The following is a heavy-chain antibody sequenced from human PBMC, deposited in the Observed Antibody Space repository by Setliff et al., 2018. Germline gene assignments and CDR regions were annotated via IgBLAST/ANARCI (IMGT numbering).Heavy chain of an antibody. CDR3: ARDHVYGSQYYYYYYGMDV. D-gene: IGHD3-10*01. V-gene: IGHV3-48*04. Sequence: PGGSLRLSCAASGFTFSSYWMSWVRQAPGKGLEWVSYISSSSSTIYYADSVKGRFTISRDNAKNSLYLQMNSLRAEDTAVYYCARDHVYGSQYYYYYYGMDVWGQGTTVTVSS. J-gene: IGHJ6*02. CDR1: GFTFSSYW. CDR2: ISSSSSTI.